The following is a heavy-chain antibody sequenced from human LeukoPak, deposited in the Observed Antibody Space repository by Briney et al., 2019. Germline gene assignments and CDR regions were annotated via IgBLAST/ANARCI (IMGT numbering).Heavy chain of an antibody. CDR1: GGSFSGYY. CDR2: INHSGST. J-gene: IGHJ5*02. Sequence: PSETLSLTCAVYGGSFSGYYWSWIRQPPGKGLEWIGEINHSGSTNYNPSLKSRVTISVDTSKNQLSLKLSSVTAADTAVYYCARVGGSYYRYGNWFDPWGQGTLVTVSS. CDR3: ARVGGSYYRYGNWFDP. D-gene: IGHD1-26*01. V-gene: IGHV4-34*01.